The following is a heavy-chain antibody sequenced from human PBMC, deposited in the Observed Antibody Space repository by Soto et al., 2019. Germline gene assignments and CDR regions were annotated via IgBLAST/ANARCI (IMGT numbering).Heavy chain of an antibody. CDR1: GFTFSSYA. CDR3: AKFPTGTTVYWFDP. CDR2: ISGSSDRDTT. Sequence: PGGSLRLSCAASGFTFSSYAMTWVRQTPGKGLEWVSAISGSSDRDTTYYADSLRGRFTISRDNSKNTLYLQMNSLRAEDTAVYYCAKFPTGTTVYWFDPWGQGTLVTVSS. D-gene: IGHD1-7*01. V-gene: IGHV3-23*01. J-gene: IGHJ5*02.